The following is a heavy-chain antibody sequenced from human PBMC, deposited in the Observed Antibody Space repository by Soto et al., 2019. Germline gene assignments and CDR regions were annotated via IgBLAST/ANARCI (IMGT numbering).Heavy chain of an antibody. D-gene: IGHD2-15*01. CDR3: ARYCSGGSCLGPSVYYYGMEV. CDR2: IIPIFGTA. CDR1: GGTFSSYA. Sequence: SVKVSCKASGGTFSSYAISWVRQAPGQGLEWMGGIIPIFGTANYAQKFQGRVTITADESTSTAYMELSSLRSEDTAVYYCARYCSGGSCLGPSVYYYGMEVWGQGTTVTVSS. V-gene: IGHV1-69*13. J-gene: IGHJ6*02.